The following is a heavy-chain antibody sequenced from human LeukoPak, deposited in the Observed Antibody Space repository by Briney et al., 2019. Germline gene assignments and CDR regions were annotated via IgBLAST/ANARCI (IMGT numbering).Heavy chain of an antibody. V-gene: IGHV3-23*01. Sequence: QPGGSLKLSCAASGFTFSNYAMNWVRQAPGKGLEWVSGISANGDTTYYVASVRGRFTISRDNSKNSVFLQMNSLRDADTAVYYCVKDFWPARDGGGYYTPFEYWGEGTLVTVSS. D-gene: IGHD3-22*01. CDR3: VKDFWPARDGGGYYTPFEY. CDR1: GFTFSNYA. CDR2: ISANGDTT. J-gene: IGHJ4*02.